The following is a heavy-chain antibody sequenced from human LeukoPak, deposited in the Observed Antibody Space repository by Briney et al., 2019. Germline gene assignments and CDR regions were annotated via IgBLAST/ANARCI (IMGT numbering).Heavy chain of an antibody. J-gene: IGHJ6*02. D-gene: IGHD2-8*02. Sequence: GGSLRLSCVASGFTSSRYWMTWFRQAPGKGLEWVANIKQDGSQKNYVDSVKGRFTISRDNAKKSLYLQMNSLRGEDTAVYYCARRGRVSSYGMDVWGQGATVTVSS. V-gene: IGHV3-7*03. CDR1: GFTSSRYW. CDR2: IKQDGSQK. CDR3: ARRGRVSSYGMDV.